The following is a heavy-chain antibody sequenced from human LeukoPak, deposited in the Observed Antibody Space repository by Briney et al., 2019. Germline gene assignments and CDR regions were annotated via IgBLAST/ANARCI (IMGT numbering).Heavy chain of an antibody. J-gene: IGHJ4*02. CDR3: GRGASAVYSDY. V-gene: IGHV1-2*02. CDR1: GYTFTGYY. Sequence: ASVKVSCKASGYTFTGYYIHWVRQAPGQGGEWMGWINPESGGPNYAQIFQGRATMTRDTSNSTSYMEVDRLRSDDTAVYYCGRGASAVYSDYWGQGTLVTVSS. CDR2: INPESGGP.